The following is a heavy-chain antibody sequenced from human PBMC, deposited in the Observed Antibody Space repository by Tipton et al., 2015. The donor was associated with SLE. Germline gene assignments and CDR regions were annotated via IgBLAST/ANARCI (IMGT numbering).Heavy chain of an antibody. CDR1: GASIDNYS. CDR2: IYYSGNT. Sequence: TLSLTCTVSGASIDNYSWSWIRQAPGKGLEWVGHIYYSGNTNYNPSLKSRVTISVDTSKNHFSLRLSSVTAADTAVYYCARRGRTYYYDSSGPLDYWGQGTLVTVSS. J-gene: IGHJ4*02. D-gene: IGHD3-22*01. CDR3: ARRGRTYYYDSSGPLDY. V-gene: IGHV4-59*08.